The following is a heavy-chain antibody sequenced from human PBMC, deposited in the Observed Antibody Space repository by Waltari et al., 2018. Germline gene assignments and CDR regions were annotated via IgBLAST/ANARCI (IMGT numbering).Heavy chain of an antibody. D-gene: IGHD6-19*01. CDR2: IYYSGTT. CDR3: ATHSSGWSNDAFDI. Sequence: QVQLQESGPGLVKPSETLSLTCTVSGGSISSYYWSWIRQPPGKGLEWIGYIYYSGTTSDNPSLKSRVTIAVDTSKNQFSLKLSSVTAADAAVYYCATHSSGWSNDAFDIWGQGTMVTVSS. J-gene: IGHJ3*02. CDR1: GGSISSYY. V-gene: IGHV4-59*08.